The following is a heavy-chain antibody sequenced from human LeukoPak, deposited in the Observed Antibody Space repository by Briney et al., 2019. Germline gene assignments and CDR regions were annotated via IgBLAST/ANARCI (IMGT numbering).Heavy chain of an antibody. D-gene: IGHD6-19*01. J-gene: IGHJ6*03. Sequence: SVKVSCKASGGTFSSYAISWVRQAPGQGLEWMGGIIPIFGTANYAQKFQGRVTITADESTSTAYMELSSLRSEDTAVYYCARVIEQWLENLGYYYYRDVWGKGTTVTVSS. CDR3: ARVIEQWLENLGYYYYRDV. CDR1: GGTFSSYA. CDR2: IIPIFGTA. V-gene: IGHV1-69*13.